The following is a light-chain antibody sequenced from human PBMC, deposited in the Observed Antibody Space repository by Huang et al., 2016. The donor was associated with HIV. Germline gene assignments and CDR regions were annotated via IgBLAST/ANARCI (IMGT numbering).Light chain of an antibody. Sequence: EIVMTQAPATLSVSPGQRVTLSCRANRSVSTNLAWYQQRHGQDPRLLIYVSSTRAPGIQARFSGSGSGTDVSLTISSLQSEDFALYYCHQYNNWLLSFGGGTRV. V-gene: IGKV3-15*01. J-gene: IGKJ4*01. CDR3: HQYNNWLLS. CDR1: RSVSTN. CDR2: VSS.